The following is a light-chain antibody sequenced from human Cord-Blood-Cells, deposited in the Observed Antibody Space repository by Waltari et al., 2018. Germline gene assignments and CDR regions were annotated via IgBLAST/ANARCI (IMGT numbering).Light chain of an antibody. CDR1: QSVSSN. CDR3: QQYNNWPPYT. J-gene: IGKJ2*01. V-gene: IGKV3-15*01. CDR2: GAS. Sequence: EIVMTQSPATLSVSPGERATLSCRASQSVSSNLAWYQQKTGLAPRLLIYGASTRATGIPARFSGSGSGTEFTLTISSLQSEDFAVYYCQQYNNWPPYTFGQGTKLEIK.